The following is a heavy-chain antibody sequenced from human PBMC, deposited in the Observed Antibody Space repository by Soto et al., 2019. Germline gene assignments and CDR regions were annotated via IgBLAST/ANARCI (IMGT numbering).Heavy chain of an antibody. CDR2: ISSSSSTI. CDR3: ARVIWSGPLTSDL. V-gene: IGHV3-48*02. CDR1: GFTFSSNS. D-gene: IGHD3-3*01. Sequence: EVQVVESGGGLVQPGGSLRLSCAASGFTFSSNSMNWVRQAPGKGLEWISYISSSSSTIYADSVKGRFTISRDNAKNSLYLQMNRLRDEDTAVYYCARVIWSGPLTSDLWGQGTLVTVSS. J-gene: IGHJ5*02.